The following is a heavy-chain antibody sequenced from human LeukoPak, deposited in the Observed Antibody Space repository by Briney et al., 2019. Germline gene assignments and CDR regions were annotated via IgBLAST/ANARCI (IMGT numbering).Heavy chain of an antibody. CDR2: ISGSSGII. D-gene: IGHD2-15*01. CDR3: ARGQYCSGGSCYHDS. CDR1: GFTFNTYT. J-gene: IGHJ4*02. V-gene: IGHV3-48*02. Sequence: GGSLRLSCAASGFTFNTYTMNWVRQAPGKGLEWVSYISGSSGIIDYADSVRGRFTISRDNAKNSLYLQMDSLRDEDTAVYYCARGQYCSGGSCYHDSWGQGTLVTVSS.